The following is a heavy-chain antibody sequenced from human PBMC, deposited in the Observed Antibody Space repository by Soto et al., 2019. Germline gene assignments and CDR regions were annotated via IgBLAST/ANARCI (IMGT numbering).Heavy chain of an antibody. V-gene: IGHV4-39*01. CDR3: AGGSSWFLSYYFQF. Sequence: KPSETLSLTCTVSGGSISSSDYYWGWIRQSPEKGLEWISIIYYSGSTYYNPSLKSRVTISADTSRNQFSLKLTSVTAADTAVYYCAGGSSWFLSYYFQFWGQGTLVNVSS. J-gene: IGHJ4*02. CDR1: GGSISSSDYY. D-gene: IGHD3-10*01. CDR2: IYYSGST.